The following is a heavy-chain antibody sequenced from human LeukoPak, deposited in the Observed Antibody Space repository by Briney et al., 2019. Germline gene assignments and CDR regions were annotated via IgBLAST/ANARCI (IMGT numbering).Heavy chain of an antibody. CDR2: INPSVGTT. J-gene: IGHJ5*02. V-gene: IGHV1-46*01. CDR3: ARGLKSGSYYGWLDP. CDR1: GYSIISYY. D-gene: IGHD3-10*01. Sequence: ASLKVSCTASGYSIISYYLHWVRQAPGQGLEWMGIINPSVGTTSYAQKFRGRVTMTSDTSTNPVYMEMSSLRSDDSAIYYCARGLKSGSYYGWLDPWGQGTLVSVSS.